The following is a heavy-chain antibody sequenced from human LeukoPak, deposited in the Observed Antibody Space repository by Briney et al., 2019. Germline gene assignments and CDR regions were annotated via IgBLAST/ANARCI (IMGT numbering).Heavy chain of an antibody. CDR1: GCTFSSYG. CDR2: ISYDGSNK. V-gene: IGHV3-30*18. Sequence: GRSLRLSCAASGCTFSSYGMHWVRQAPGKGLEWVAVISYDGSNKYYADSVKGRFTISRDNSKNTLYLQMNSLRAEDTAVYYCAKEGVERWLQTDYWGQGTLVTVSS. CDR3: AKEGVERWLQTDY. J-gene: IGHJ4*02. D-gene: IGHD5-24*01.